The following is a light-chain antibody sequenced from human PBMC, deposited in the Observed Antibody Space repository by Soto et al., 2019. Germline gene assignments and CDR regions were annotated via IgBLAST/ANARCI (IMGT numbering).Light chain of an antibody. CDR3: QQYNSYSQT. CDR1: QSISSW. J-gene: IGKJ1*01. V-gene: IGKV1-5*01. CDR2: DAS. Sequence: DIQMTQSPSTLSASVGDRVTITCRASQSISSWLAWYQQKPGKAPKLLIYDASSLESGVPSRFSGSGSGTEITLTISSLQPDDFATYYCQQYNSYSQTFGQGTKVEIK.